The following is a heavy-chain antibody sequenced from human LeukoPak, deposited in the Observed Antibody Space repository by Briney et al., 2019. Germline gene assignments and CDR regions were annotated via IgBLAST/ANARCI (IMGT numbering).Heavy chain of an antibody. CDR2: VWYDGSNK. D-gene: IGHD3-10*01. CDR1: GFTFSSYG. V-gene: IGHV3-33*01. J-gene: IGHJ3*02. CDR3: ARAPYYYDSGDAFDI. Sequence: GGSLRLSCAASGFTFSSYGMHWVRQAPGKGLEWVAVVWYDGSNKYYADSVKGRFTISRDNSKNTLYLQINSLRVEDTAVYYCARAPYYYDSGDAFDIWGQGTMVTVSS.